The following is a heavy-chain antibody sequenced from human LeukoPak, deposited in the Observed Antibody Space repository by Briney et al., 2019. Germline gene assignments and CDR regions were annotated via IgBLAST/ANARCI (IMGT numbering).Heavy chain of an antibody. Sequence: PGGSLRLSCAASGCTFSSYGMHWLRQAPGKGLEWVAVIWYDGSNKYYADSVKGRFTISRDNSKNTLYLQMNSLRTEDTAVYYCARDAGRYFDWLGYWGQGTLVTVSS. CDR1: GCTFSSYG. CDR2: IWYDGSNK. D-gene: IGHD3-9*01. J-gene: IGHJ4*02. CDR3: ARDAGRYFDWLGY. V-gene: IGHV3-33*01.